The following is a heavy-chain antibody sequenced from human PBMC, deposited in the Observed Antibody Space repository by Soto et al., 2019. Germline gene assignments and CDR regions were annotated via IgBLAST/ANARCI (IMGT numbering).Heavy chain of an antibody. CDR2: ISGSGGST. J-gene: IGHJ3*02. D-gene: IGHD3-9*01. CDR3: AKDHPYDILTGYWGDAFDI. Sequence: VQLLESGGGLVQPGGSLRLSCAASGFTFSSYAMSWVRQAPGKGLEWVSAISGSGGSTYYADSVKGRFTISRDNSKNTLYLQMNSLRAEDTAVYYCAKDHPYDILTGYWGDAFDIWGQGTMVTVSS. CDR1: GFTFSSYA. V-gene: IGHV3-23*01.